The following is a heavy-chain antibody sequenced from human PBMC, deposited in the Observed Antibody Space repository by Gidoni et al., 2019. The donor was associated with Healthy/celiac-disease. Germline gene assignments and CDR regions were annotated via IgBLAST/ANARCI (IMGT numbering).Heavy chain of an antibody. V-gene: IGHV3-21*01. J-gene: IGHJ4*02. CDR3: ARENYYDNSLDY. D-gene: IGHD3-22*01. CDR1: GFTFSSYS. Sequence: EVQLVESGGGLVKPGGSLRLSCAASGFTFSSYSMNWVRQAPGKGLEWVSSISSSSSYIYYADSVKGRFTISRDNAKNSLYLQMNSLRAEDTAVYYCARENYYDNSLDYWGQGTLVTVSS. CDR2: ISSSSSYI.